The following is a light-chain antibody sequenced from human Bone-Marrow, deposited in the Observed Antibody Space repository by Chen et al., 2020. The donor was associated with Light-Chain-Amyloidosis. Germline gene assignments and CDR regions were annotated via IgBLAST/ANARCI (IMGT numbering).Light chain of an antibody. J-gene: IGLJ3*02. CDR2: DDS. V-gene: IGLV3-21*02. CDR1: NLGSKS. CDR3: QVWDRSSDRPV. Sequence: SYVLTQPSSVSVAPGQTATIACGGNNLGSKSVHWYQQTPGQAPRLVVYDDSYRPSGFPERLSGSNSGNTATLTNSRVEARDEADYYWQVWDRSSDRPVFGGGTKLTVL.